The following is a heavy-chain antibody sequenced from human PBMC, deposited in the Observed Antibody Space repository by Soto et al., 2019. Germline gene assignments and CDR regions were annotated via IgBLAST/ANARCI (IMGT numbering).Heavy chain of an antibody. D-gene: IGHD1-26*01. J-gene: IGHJ4*02. CDR3: ARLYGGRKNYFDY. V-gene: IGHV4-39*01. Sequence: QLQLQESGPGLVKPSETLSLTCTVSGGSISSSSYYWGWIRQPPGKGLEWIGSIYYSGSTYYNPSLKSRVTISVDTSKNQFSLKLSSVTAADTAVYYCARLYGGRKNYFDYWGQGTLVTVSS. CDR2: IYYSGST. CDR1: GGSISSSSYY.